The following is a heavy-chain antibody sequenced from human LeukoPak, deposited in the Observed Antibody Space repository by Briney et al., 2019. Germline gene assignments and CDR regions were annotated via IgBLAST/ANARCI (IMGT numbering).Heavy chain of an antibody. CDR2: ISAYNGNT. CDR3: ARDRVGYYGSGSYYLEDY. V-gene: IGHV1-18*01. Sequence: ASVKVSCKASGGIFSSQTISWVRQAPGQGLEWMGWISAYNGNTNYAQKLQGRVTMTTDTSTSTAYMELRSLRSDDTAVYYCARDRVGYYGSGSYYLEDYWGQGTLVTVSS. CDR1: GGIFSSQT. J-gene: IGHJ4*02. D-gene: IGHD3-10*01.